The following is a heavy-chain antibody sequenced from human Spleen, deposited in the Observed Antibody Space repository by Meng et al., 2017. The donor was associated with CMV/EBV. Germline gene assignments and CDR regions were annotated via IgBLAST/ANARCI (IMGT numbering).Heavy chain of an antibody. CDR3: ARDRIAAASNWFDP. Sequence: SETLSLTCSVSRGTISDYYWSWIRQPPGKTLEWIGYIHYRGSTVYNPSLKSRVSISVDTSKNQFSLKLSSVTAADTAVYYCARDRIAAASNWFDPWGQGTLVTVSS. J-gene: IGHJ5*02. D-gene: IGHD6-13*01. CDR1: RGTISDYY. CDR2: IHYRGST. V-gene: IGHV4-59*01.